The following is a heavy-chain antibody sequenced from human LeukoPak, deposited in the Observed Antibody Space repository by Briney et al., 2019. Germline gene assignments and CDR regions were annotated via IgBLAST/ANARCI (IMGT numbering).Heavy chain of an antibody. V-gene: IGHV3-30*04. CDR3: ARDFRNAGDY. CDR2: ISYDGSNK. Sequence: GRSLRLSCAAFGFTFSSYAMHWVRQAPGKGLEWVAVISYDGSNKYYADSVKGRFTISRDNARNSLYLQMNSLRAEDTAVYYCARDFRNAGDYWGQGTLVTVSS. CDR1: GFTFSSYA. J-gene: IGHJ4*02. D-gene: IGHD1-14*01.